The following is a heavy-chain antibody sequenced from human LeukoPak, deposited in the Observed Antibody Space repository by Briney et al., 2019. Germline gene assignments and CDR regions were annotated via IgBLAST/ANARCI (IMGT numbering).Heavy chain of an antibody. CDR2: ISGSGGST. CDR3: ARGYSYLDY. CDR1: GFTFSSSA. Sequence: GGSLRLSCAASGFTFSSSAMSWVRQAPGKGLEWVSAISGSGGSTYYADSVKGRFTISRDNSKNTLYLQLNSLSAEDTAVYYCARGYSYLDYWGQGTLVTVSS. J-gene: IGHJ4*02. V-gene: IGHV3-23*01. D-gene: IGHD1-26*01.